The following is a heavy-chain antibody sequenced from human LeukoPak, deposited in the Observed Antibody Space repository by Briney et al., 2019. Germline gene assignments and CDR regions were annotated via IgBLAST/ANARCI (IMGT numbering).Heavy chain of an antibody. D-gene: IGHD4-17*01. V-gene: IGHV4-38-2*02. J-gene: IGHJ5*02. Sequence: PSETLSLTCTVSGYSISSGSYWGWIRQPPGKGLEWIGSIYHSGSTYYNPSLKSRVIISVVTSKNQFSLKLNSVTAADTAVFYCARGGYGDYDWFDPWGQGTLVTVSS. CDR1: GYSISSGSY. CDR3: ARGGYGDYDWFDP. CDR2: IYHSGST.